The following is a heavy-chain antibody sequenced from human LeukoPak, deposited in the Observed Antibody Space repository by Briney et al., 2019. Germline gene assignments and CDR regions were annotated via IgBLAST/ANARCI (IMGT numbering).Heavy chain of an antibody. CDR1: GGSISSSSYY. J-gene: IGHJ6*03. D-gene: IGHD5-12*01. CDR3: ARESPGFGYSGYDLLTYYMDV. CDR2: IYYSGST. Sequence: SETLSLTCTVSGGSISSSSYYWGWIRQPPGKGLEWIGSIYYSGSTYYNPSLKSRVTISVDTSKNQFSLKLSSVTAADTAVYYCARESPGFGYSGYDLLTYYMDVWGKGTTVTVSS. V-gene: IGHV4-39*07.